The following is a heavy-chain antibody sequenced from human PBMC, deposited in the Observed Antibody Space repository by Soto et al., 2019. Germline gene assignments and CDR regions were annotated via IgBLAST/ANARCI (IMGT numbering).Heavy chain of an antibody. J-gene: IGHJ6*02. CDR3: ARPEYSSSSYGMDV. CDR2: VSSSSSTI. D-gene: IGHD6-6*01. Sequence: GGSMKLSCAASGFTFSSYSMNWVRQAPGKGLEWVSYVSSSSSTIYYADSVKGRFTISRDNAKNSLYLQMNSLRDEDTAVYYCARPEYSSSSYGMDVWGQGTTVTVSS. CDR1: GFTFSSYS. V-gene: IGHV3-48*02.